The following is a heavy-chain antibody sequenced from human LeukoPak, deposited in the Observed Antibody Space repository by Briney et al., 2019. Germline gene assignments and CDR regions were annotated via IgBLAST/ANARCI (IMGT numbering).Heavy chain of an antibody. Sequence: PGGSLRLSCAASGFNLRDYWMHSVRQAPGKGLVWVSRLGTDGTYTNYADSVTGRFTISRDNAKNTLYLQMDSLRAEDTSFYYCVRDPSNSGNWFDLWGQGTLVTVSS. J-gene: IGHJ5*02. CDR3: VRDPSNSGNWFDL. CDR1: GFNLRDYW. CDR2: LGTDGTYT. V-gene: IGHV3-74*01. D-gene: IGHD4-11*01.